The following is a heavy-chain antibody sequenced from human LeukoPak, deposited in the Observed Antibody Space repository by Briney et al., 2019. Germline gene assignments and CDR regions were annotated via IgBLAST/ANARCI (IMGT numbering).Heavy chain of an antibody. CDR3: ARLFSSQQLVTDWYFDL. V-gene: IGHV4-39*01. CDR2: IYYSGST. Sequence: PSETLSLTCTVSGGSISSSSYYWGWIRQPPGKGLEWIGSIYYSGSTYYNPSLKSRVTISVDTSKNQFSLKLSSVTAADTAVYYCARLFSSQQLVTDWYFDLWGRGTLVTVSS. CDR1: GGSISSSSYY. J-gene: IGHJ2*01. D-gene: IGHD6-13*01.